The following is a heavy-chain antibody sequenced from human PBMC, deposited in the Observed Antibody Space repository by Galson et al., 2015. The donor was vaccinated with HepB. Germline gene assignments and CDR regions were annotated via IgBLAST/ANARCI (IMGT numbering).Heavy chain of an antibody. V-gene: IGHV3-30*02. D-gene: IGHD5-18*01. CDR3: AKDQRPSGYSSSINY. J-gene: IGHJ4*02. CDR2: IRYDGSNK. Sequence: SLRLSCAASGFTFSSYGMHWVRQAPGKGLEWVAFIRYDGSNKYYADSVKGRFTISRDNSKNTLYLQMNSLRAEDTAVYYCAKDQRPSGYSSSINYWGQGTLVTVSS. CDR1: GFTFSSYG.